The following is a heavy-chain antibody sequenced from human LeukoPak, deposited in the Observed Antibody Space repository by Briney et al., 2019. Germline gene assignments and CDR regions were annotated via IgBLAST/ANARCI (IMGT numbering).Heavy chain of an antibody. CDR3: ARRYYDILTGFDGYYFDF. J-gene: IGHJ4*02. Sequence: ASVKVSCKASGYTFTGYYMHWVRQAPGQGLEWMGWINPNSGGTYYAQRFQGRVTMTRDTSISTAYMELSRPRSDDTAVYYCARRYYDILTGFDGYYFDFWGQGTLVTVSS. V-gene: IGHV1-2*02. D-gene: IGHD3-9*01. CDR2: INPNSGGT. CDR1: GYTFTGYY.